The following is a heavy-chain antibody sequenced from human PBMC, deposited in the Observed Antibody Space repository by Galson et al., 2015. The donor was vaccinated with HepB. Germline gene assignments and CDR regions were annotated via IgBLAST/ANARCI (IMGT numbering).Heavy chain of an antibody. Sequence: SLRLSCAASGFTFSSYGMHWVRQAPGKGLEWVAVISYDGSNKYYADSVKGRFTISRDNSKNTLYLQMNSLRAEDTAVYYCAKDNGLEVVVVPAANRISMVRGAPDYWGQGTLVTVSS. CDR3: AKDNGLEVVVVPAANRISMVRGAPDY. CDR2: ISYDGSNK. CDR1: GFTFSSYG. D-gene: IGHD2-2*01. J-gene: IGHJ4*02. V-gene: IGHV3-30*18.